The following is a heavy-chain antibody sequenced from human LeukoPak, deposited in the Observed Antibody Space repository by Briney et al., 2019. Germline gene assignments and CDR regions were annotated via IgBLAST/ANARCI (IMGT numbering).Heavy chain of an antibody. J-gene: IGHJ4*02. CDR1: GFTFSDYY. CDR3: ARDLWNYYDSSGLLDY. D-gene: IGHD3-22*01. V-gene: IGHV3-11*04. CDR2: ISSSGSTI. Sequence: GGSLRLSCAASGFTFSDYYMSWIRRAPGKGLEWVSYISSSGSTIYYADSVKGRFTISRDNAKNSLYLQMNSLRAEDTAVYYCARDLWNYYDSSGLLDYWAREPWSPSPQ.